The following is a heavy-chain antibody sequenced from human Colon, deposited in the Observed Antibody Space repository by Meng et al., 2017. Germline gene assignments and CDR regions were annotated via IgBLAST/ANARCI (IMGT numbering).Heavy chain of an antibody. Sequence: QVDPQESGPGLVKPSETPSLTCAVSGGSISRSDWWSWVRQPPGKGLEWIGETSHSGSTNYSPSLKSRVTISLDKSKNQLSLKLNSVTAADTAVYYCASSDYYRSDYWGQGTLVTVSS. CDR2: TSHSGST. CDR1: GGSISRSDW. CDR3: ASSDYYRSDY. D-gene: IGHD3-22*01. J-gene: IGHJ4*02. V-gene: IGHV4-4*02.